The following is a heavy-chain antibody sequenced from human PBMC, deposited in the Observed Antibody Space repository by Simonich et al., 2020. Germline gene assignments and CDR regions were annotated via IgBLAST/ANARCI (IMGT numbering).Heavy chain of an antibody. J-gene: IGHJ4*02. CDR1: GYTFTSYG. CDR2: TSAYNGKT. Sequence: QVQLVQSGAEVKKPGASVKVSCKASGYTFTSYGISWVRQAPGQGLEWMERTSAYNGKTNYAQKLQGRDTMTTDTSTSTAYMELRSLRSDDTAVYYCARASRGTWWYYYFDYWGQGTLVTVSS. CDR3: ARASRGTWWYYYFDY. V-gene: IGHV1-18*01. D-gene: IGHD2-15*01.